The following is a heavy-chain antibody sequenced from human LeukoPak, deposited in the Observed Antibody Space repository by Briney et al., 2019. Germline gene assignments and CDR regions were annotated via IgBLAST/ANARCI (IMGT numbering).Heavy chain of an antibody. CDR1: GGSISSYY. J-gene: IGHJ6*02. V-gene: IGHV4-59*01. CDR3: ARDTGYSYGYSYYYYYGMDV. D-gene: IGHD5-18*01. CDR2: IYYSGST. Sequence: SETLSLTCTVSGGSISSYYWSWIRQPPGKGLEWIGYIYYSGSTNYNPSLKSRVTISVDTSRNQFSLKLSSVTAADTAVYYCARDTGYSYGYSYYYYYGMDVWGQGTTVTVSS.